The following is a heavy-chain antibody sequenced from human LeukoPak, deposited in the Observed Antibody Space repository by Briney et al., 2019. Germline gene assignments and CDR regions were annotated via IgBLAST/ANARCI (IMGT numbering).Heavy chain of an antibody. CDR1: GFTFSSYG. Sequence: AGGSLRLSCAASGFTFSSYGMTWVRQAPGKGLEWVANIKQDGSEKYYVDSVKGRFTISRDNAKNSLYLQMNSLRAEDTAVYYCARDGPATVYLIAVAGTPDYWGQGTLVTVSS. J-gene: IGHJ4*02. D-gene: IGHD6-19*01. CDR2: IKQDGSEK. CDR3: ARDGPATVYLIAVAGTPDY. V-gene: IGHV3-7*01.